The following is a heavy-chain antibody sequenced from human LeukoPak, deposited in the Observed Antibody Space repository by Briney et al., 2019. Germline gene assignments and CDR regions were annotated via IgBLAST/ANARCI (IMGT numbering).Heavy chain of an antibody. CDR1: GFTFSAYS. D-gene: IGHD6-19*01. J-gene: IGHJ4*02. Sequence: GGSLRLSCAASGFTFSAYSMNWVRQAPGKGLEWVSSITGSTTYIYYADSGKGRFTISRDHAKNSLYLQMNSLRAEDTAVYYCARTYSSAWYFDYWGQGTLVTVSS. V-gene: IGHV3-21*01. CDR2: ITGSTTYI. CDR3: ARTYSSAWYFDY.